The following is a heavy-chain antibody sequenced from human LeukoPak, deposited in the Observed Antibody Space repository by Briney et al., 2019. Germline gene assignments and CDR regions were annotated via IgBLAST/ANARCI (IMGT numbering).Heavy chain of an antibody. Sequence: GGSLRLSCAASGFTFSSYEMNWVRQAPGKGLEWVAITSTAVNDNYYADSVKGRFTISRDNSRNTFYLQMNSLRPEDTAIYYCAREGTERANDAFDIWGQGTMVIVSS. CDR1: GFTFSSYE. CDR2: TSTAVNDN. CDR3: AREGTERANDAFDI. J-gene: IGHJ3*02. V-gene: IGHV3-30*04.